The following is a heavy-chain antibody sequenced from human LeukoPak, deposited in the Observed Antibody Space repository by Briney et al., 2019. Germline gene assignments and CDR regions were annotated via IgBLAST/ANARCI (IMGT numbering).Heavy chain of an antibody. J-gene: IGHJ4*02. CDR1: GGSISSGGYS. Sequence: SQTLSLTCAVSGGSISSGGYSWSWIRQPPGTGLEWIGYIYHSGSTYYNPSLESRVTISVDTSKNQFFLILSSVTAADTAVYYCATPGYYFGSEPKDYWGQGTLVTVSS. D-gene: IGHD3-10*01. CDR3: ATPGYYFGSEPKDY. V-gene: IGHV4-30-2*03. CDR2: IYHSGST.